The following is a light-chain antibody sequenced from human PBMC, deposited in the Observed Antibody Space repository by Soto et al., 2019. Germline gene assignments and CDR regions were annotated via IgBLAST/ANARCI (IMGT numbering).Light chain of an antibody. CDR2: NAS. CDR1: QSVSSN. V-gene: IGKV3-15*01. Sequence: EIVMTQSPATLSVSPGERATLSCRASQSVSSNLAWYQQNPGQVPRLLIYNASTRATAIPARFSGSGSGTEFTLSISSLQSEDFAVYYCQQYNNWPHTFGGGTKVEIK. CDR3: QQYNNWPHT. J-gene: IGKJ4*01.